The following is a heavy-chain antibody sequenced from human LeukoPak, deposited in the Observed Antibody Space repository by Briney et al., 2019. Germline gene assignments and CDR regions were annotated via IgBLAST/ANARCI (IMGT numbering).Heavy chain of an antibody. CDR3: AKGPWSGSPSAY. D-gene: IGHD3-10*01. V-gene: IGHV3-23*01. CDR1: GFTFSSYA. Sequence: GGSLRLSCAASGFTFSSYAMSWVRQAPGKGLEWVSAVSGSGSNTYYADSVKGRFTISRDNSKNTLYLQMNSLRAEDTAVYYCAKGPWSGSPSAYWGQGTLVSVSS. J-gene: IGHJ1*01. CDR2: VSGSGSNT.